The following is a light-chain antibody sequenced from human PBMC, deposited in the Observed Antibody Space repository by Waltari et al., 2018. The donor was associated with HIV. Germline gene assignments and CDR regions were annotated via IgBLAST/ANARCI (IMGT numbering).Light chain of an antibody. CDR3: LLYYRGAQRYV. CDR1: TGAVTSGYY. CDR2: STS. Sequence: QTVVTQEPSLTVSPGGTVTLTCASSTGAVTSGYYPNRFQQKPGQAPRALIYSTSNKHPWTPARFSGSLLGGKAALTLSGVQPEDEAEYYCLLYYRGAQRYVFGTGTKVTVL. J-gene: IGLJ1*01. V-gene: IGLV7-43*01.